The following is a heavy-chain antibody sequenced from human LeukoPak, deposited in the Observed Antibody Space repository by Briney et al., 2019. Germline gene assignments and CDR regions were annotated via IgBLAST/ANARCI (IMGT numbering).Heavy chain of an antibody. D-gene: IGHD6-19*01. J-gene: IGHJ4*02. CDR3: TREVRPAGYSSGWYHYFDY. Sequence: GGSLRLSCTASGFTFSDYAMSWVRQAPGKGLEWVGFIRSKAYGGTTEYAASVKGRFTISRDDSKSIAYLQMNSLKTEDTAVYYCTREVRPAGYSSGWYHYFDYWGQGTLVTVSS. CDR2: IRSKAYGGTT. CDR1: GFTFSDYA. V-gene: IGHV3-49*04.